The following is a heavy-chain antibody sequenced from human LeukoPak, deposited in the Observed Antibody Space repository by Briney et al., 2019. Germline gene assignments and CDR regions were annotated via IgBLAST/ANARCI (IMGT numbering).Heavy chain of an antibody. Sequence: TLSLTCTVSGGSISSGSYYWSWIRQPAGKGLEWIGRIYTSGSTNYNPSLKSRVTISVDTSKNQFSLKLSSVTAADTAVYYCARLGIAVAALDYWGQGTLVTVSS. CDR1: GGSISSGSYY. D-gene: IGHD6-19*01. CDR2: IYTSGST. J-gene: IGHJ4*02. V-gene: IGHV4-61*02. CDR3: ARLGIAVAALDY.